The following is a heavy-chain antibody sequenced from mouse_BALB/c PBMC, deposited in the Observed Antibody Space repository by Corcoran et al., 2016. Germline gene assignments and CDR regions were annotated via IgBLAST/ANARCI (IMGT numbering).Heavy chain of an antibody. CDR3: AREPYAMDY. J-gene: IGHJ4*01. V-gene: IGHV9-3-1*01. CDR1: GYTFTNYG. CDR2: INTYTGEP. Sequence: QIQLVRSGPELKKPGETVKISCKASGYTFTNYGMNWVKQAPGKGLKWMGWINTYTGEPTYTDDFKGRFAFSLETSASTAYLQINNLKNEDTATYFCAREPYAMDYWGQGTSVTVSS.